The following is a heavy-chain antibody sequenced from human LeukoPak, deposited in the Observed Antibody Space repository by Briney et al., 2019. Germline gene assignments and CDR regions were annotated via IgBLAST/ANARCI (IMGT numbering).Heavy chain of an antibody. V-gene: IGHV1-69*04. J-gene: IGHJ6*02. CDR1: GGTFSSYA. CDR3: ARDPTVTDYYYYGMDV. D-gene: IGHD4-17*01. Sequence: SVKVSCKASGGTFSSYAISWVRQAPGQGLEWMGRIIPILGIANYAQKFQGRVTITADKSTSTAYMELSSPRSEDTAVYYCARDPTVTDYYYYGMDVWGQGTTVTVSS. CDR2: IIPILGIA.